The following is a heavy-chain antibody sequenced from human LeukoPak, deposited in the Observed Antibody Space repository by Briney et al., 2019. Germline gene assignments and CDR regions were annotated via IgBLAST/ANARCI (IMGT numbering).Heavy chain of an antibody. D-gene: IGHD3-10*01. V-gene: IGHV3-74*01. Sequence: QTRRSLRLSCAASGLTFSRYWMHWVRQAPGKGLVWVSHISSDGNIRNYADSVKGRFTISRDNAKNMLSLQMNSLRADDTAMYYCASQVSTGHWGQGTLVTVSS. CDR2: ISSDGNIR. CDR3: ASQVSTGH. CDR1: GLTFSRYW. J-gene: IGHJ4*02.